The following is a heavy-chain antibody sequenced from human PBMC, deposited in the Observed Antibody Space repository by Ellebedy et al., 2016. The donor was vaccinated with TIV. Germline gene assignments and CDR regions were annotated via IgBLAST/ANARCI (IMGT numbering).Heavy chain of an antibody. D-gene: IGHD2/OR15-2a*01. CDR1: GFTFSSYG. J-gene: IGHJ4*02. V-gene: IGHV3-30*18. CDR2: ISYDGSNK. Sequence: GGSLRLSXAASGFTFSSYGMHWVRQAPGKGLEWVAVISYDGSNKYYADSVKGRFTISRDNSKNTLYLQMNSLRAEDTAVYYCAKEGFSDYFDYWGQGTLVTVSS. CDR3: AKEGFSDYFDY.